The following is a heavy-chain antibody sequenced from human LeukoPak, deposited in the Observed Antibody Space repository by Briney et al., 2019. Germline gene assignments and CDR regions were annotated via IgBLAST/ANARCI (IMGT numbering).Heavy chain of an antibody. J-gene: IGHJ4*02. Sequence: PGGSLRLSCAASGFTFSTYWMHWVRQAPGKGLVWVSRIDSDGSSTVYADSVKGRFTTSRDNAKNSLYLQMNSLRAEDTAVYYCARPLGAKFDYWGQGTLVTASS. CDR1: GFTFSTYW. CDR3: ARPLGAKFDY. V-gene: IGHV3-74*01. CDR2: IDSDGSST. D-gene: IGHD3-16*01.